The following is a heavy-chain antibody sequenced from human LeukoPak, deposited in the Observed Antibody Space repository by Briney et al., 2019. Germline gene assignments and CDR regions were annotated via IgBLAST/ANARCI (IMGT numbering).Heavy chain of an antibody. CDR2: IYYSGST. CDR3: ARRSLVRTVGYYYAMDV. CDR1: GGSISSDY. Sequence: SETLSLTCTVSGGSISSDYWSWIRQPPGKGLEWIGDIYYSGSTNYNPSLKSRVIISVDTSKKQFSLQLSSVTAAETAVYFCARRSLVRTVGYYYAMDVWGQGTTVTVSS. V-gene: IGHV4-59*08. J-gene: IGHJ6*02. D-gene: IGHD1-26*01.